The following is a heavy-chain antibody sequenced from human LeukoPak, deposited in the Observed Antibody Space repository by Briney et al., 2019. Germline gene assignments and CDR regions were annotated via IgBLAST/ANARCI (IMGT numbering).Heavy chain of an antibody. J-gene: IGHJ6*03. CDR3: TTDGPMVRGVIAPNYYYYYMDV. CDR2: IKSKTDGGTT. CDR1: GFTFSNAR. D-gene: IGHD3-10*01. Sequence: PGGSLRLSCAASGFTFSNARMSWVRQAPGKGLEWVGRIKSKTDGGTTDYAAPVKGRFTISRDDSKNTLYLQMNSLKTEDTAVYYCTTDGPMVRGVIAPNYYYYYMDVWGKGTTVTVSS. V-gene: IGHV3-15*01.